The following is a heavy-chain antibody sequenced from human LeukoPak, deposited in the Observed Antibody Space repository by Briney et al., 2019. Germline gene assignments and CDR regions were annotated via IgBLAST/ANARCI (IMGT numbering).Heavy chain of an antibody. CDR1: GFTFSNYG. V-gene: IGHV3-23*01. CDR3: AREHPLLRYFDY. CDR2: ISPSGDIT. Sequence: GGSLRLSCAGYGFTFSNYGMNWVRQAAGKGLEWVSGISPSGDITYYVDSVKGRFTISRDNSKNTFYLQMNSLRAEDTAVYYCAREHPLLRYFDYWGQGTLVTVSS. J-gene: IGHJ4*02. D-gene: IGHD2-21*02.